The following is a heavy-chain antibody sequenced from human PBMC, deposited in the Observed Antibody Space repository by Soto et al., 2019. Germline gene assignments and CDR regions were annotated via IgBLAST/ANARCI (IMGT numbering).Heavy chain of an antibody. CDR2: ISSSSSYI. CDR1: GLNFDDFA. CDR3: ARGADVVGATSDY. V-gene: IGHV3-21*01. Sequence: PGGSLRLSCVGTGLNFDDFAMNWVRQAPGKGLEWVSSISSSSSYIYYADSVKGRFTISRDNAKNSLYLQMNSLRAEDTAVYYCARGADVVGATSDYWGQGTLVTVSS. D-gene: IGHD1-26*01. J-gene: IGHJ4*02.